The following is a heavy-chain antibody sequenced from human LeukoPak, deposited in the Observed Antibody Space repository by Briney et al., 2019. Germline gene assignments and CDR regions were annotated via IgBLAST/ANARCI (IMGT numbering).Heavy chain of an antibody. D-gene: IGHD3-9*01. V-gene: IGHV3-23*01. CDR1: GFTFSSYA. J-gene: IGHJ4*02. CDR2: ISGSGGST. CDR3: ALYYDILTGYFDY. Sequence: GGSLRLSCAASGFTFSSYAMSWVRQAPGKGLEWVSAISGSGGSTYYADSVKGRFTISRGNSKNTLYLQMNSLRAEDTAVYYCALYYDILTGYFDYWGQGTLVTVSS.